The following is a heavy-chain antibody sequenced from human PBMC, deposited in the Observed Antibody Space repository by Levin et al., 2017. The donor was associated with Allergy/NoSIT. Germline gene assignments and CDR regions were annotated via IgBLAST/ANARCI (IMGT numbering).Heavy chain of an antibody. D-gene: IGHD4-17*01. Sequence: SQTLSLTCTVSGGSISSGSYYWSWIRQPAGKGLEWIGRIYTSGSTNYNPSLTSRVTISVDPSKNQFSLKLSSVTAADTAVYYCARPRDYGYAFDIWGQGTMVTVSS. CDR1: GGSISSGSYY. J-gene: IGHJ3*02. CDR3: ARPRDYGYAFDI. CDR2: IYTSGST. V-gene: IGHV4-61*02.